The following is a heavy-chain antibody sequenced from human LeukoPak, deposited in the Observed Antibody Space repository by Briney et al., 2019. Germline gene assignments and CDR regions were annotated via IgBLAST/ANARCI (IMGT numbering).Heavy chain of an antibody. CDR1: GFTFSSYA. CDR2: LSAGGSST. D-gene: IGHD3-22*01. V-gene: IGHV3-23*01. J-gene: IGHJ1*01. Sequence: GGSLRLSCAASGFTFSSYAMTWVRQAPGKGLEWVSPLSAGGSSTFYAASVKGRFTISRDNSKNTLYLQMNTLRAEDTAVYYCATGMENYDGSGYYSYFQHWGQGTLVTVSS. CDR3: ATGMENYDGSGYYSYFQH.